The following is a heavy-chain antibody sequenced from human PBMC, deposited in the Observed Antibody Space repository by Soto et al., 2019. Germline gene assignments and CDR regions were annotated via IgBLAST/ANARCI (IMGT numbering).Heavy chain of an antibody. CDR1: GFTFTSHG. D-gene: IGHD6-13*01. Sequence: QVQLVESGGGVVQPGRSLILSCAASGFTFTSHGMHWVRQAPGKGLEWVAVLWYDGTNKYHADSVKGRFTISRDNSKNTLYLQMNSLRAEDTAIYYCARDSGSRWYGPIDYWGQGTLVTVSS. V-gene: IGHV3-33*01. CDR2: LWYDGTNK. J-gene: IGHJ4*02. CDR3: ARDSGSRWYGPIDY.